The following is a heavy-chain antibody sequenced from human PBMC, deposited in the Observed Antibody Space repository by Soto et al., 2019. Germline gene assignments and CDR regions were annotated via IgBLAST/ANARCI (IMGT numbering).Heavy chain of an antibody. CDR2: ISGSGGST. J-gene: IGHJ6*03. CDR1: GFTFSSYA. V-gene: IGHV3-23*01. D-gene: IGHD3-9*01. Sequence: GGSLRLSCAASGFTFSSYAMSWVRQAPGKGLEWVSAISGSGGSTYYADSVKGRFTISRDNSKNTLYLQMNSLRAEDTAVYYCAKGLWNYYDILTYYMDVWGKGTTVTVSS. CDR3: AKGLWNYYDILTYYMDV.